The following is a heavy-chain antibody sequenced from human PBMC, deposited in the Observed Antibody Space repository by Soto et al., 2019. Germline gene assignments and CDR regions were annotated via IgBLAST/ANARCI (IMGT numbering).Heavy chain of an antibody. CDR1: GGTLSSYA. V-gene: IGHV1-69*13. D-gene: IGHD3-16*02. CDR2: IIPIFGTA. Sequence: AVKVSCKASGGTLSSYAISWVRQAPGQGLEWMGGIIPIFGTANYAQKFQGRVTITADESTSTAYMELSSLRSEDTAVYYCASRVWGSYREDAPYYYYGMDVWGQGTTVTVSS. J-gene: IGHJ6*02. CDR3: ASRVWGSYREDAPYYYYGMDV.